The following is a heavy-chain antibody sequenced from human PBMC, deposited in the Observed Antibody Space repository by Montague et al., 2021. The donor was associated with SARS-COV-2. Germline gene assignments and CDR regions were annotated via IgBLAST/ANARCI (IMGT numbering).Heavy chain of an antibody. J-gene: IGHJ3*02. D-gene: IGHD3-10*01. CDR2: IYYSGTT. V-gene: IGHV4-39*01. CDR3: ARPLVRGVPKAFDI. CDR1: GGSITRNYY. Sequence: SETLSLTCTVSGGSITRNYYWGWTRQPPGKGLEWVGNIYYSGTTXXNPSLESRVTISVDASKNQFSLNLTSVTAADTAVYYCARPLVRGVPKAFDIWGQGALVIVSS.